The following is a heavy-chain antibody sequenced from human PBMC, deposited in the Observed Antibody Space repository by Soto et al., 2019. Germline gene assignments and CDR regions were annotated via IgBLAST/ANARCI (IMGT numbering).Heavy chain of an antibody. V-gene: IGHV3-48*01. CDR1: GFTLSSYS. CDR2: ISSSSSTM. J-gene: IGHJ4*02. CDR3: ARHRGAGALVDCLDY. D-gene: IGHD2-8*02. Sequence: EVQLVESGGGLVQSGGSLRLSCAASGFTLSSYSMNWVRQAPGKGLEWISYISSSSSTMYYADSVKGRFTISRDNAKNSLYLQMNSLRAEDTAVYYCARHRGAGALVDCLDYWGQGTLVTVSS.